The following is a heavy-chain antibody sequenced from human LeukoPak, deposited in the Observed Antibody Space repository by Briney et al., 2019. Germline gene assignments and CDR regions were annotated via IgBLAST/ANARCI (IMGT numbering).Heavy chain of an antibody. CDR3: AGDLYPMEYQLLMGTADWFDP. CDR2: IYHSGST. CDR1: GYSISSGYY. J-gene: IGHJ5*02. V-gene: IGHV4-38-2*02. D-gene: IGHD2-2*01. Sequence: SETLSLTCAVSGYSISSGYYWGWIRQPPGKGLEWIGSIYHSGSTYYNPSLKSRVTIPVDTSKNQFSLKLSSVTAADTAVYYCAGDLYPMEYQLLMGTADWFDPWGQGTLVTVSS.